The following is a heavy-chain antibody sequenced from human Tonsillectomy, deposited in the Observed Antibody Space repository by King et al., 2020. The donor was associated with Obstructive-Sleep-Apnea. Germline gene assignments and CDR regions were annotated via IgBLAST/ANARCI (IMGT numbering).Heavy chain of an antibody. CDR2: VSGTGDTL. J-gene: IGHJ4*02. Sequence: VQLAESGGGLVKPGGSLRLSCAASGFTFSDYYMNWIRQSPGKGLEWLAFVSGTGDTLYYADSVRGRFTISRDNDKNSLSLQMNSLGAADTATYYCTRGVFSDFWGRGTLVTVSS. V-gene: IGHV3-11*01. CDR1: GFTFSDYY. D-gene: IGHD3-16*01. CDR3: TRGVFSDF.